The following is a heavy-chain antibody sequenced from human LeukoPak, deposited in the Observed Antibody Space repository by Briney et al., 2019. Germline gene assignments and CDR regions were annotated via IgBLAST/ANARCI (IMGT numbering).Heavy chain of an antibody. CDR3: VRGQLWSYYHDY. J-gene: IGHJ4*01. CDR1: GFTFSSYW. D-gene: IGHD5-18*01. V-gene: IGHV3-74*01. CDR2: IKGDERST. Sequence: GGSLRLSCAASGFTFSSYWLHWVRQAPGKGLVWVSRIKGDERSTNYADSVKGRLTISRENATNTVYLEMNSLRAEDTAVYYCVRGQLWSYYHDYWGQEPWSPSPQ.